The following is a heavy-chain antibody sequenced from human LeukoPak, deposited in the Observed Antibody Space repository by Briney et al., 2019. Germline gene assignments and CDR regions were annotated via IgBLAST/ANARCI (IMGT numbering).Heavy chain of an antibody. J-gene: IGHJ5*02. V-gene: IGHV1-8*01. CDR3: ARGTPMAAAATPRWFDP. Sequence: ASVNVSFKASGYTFSIYDINWVRQAPGQGLEWMGWMNPNSGNTGYAQKFQGRVPLTRDSSTSTAYMELSSLRSEDTAVYYCARGTPMAAAATPRWFDPWGQGTLVTVSS. D-gene: IGHD6-25*01. CDR2: MNPNSGNT. CDR1: GYTFSIYD.